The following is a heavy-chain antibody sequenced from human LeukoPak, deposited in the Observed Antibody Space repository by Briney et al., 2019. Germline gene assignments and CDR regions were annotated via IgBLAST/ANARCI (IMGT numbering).Heavy chain of an antibody. J-gene: IGHJ4*02. V-gene: IGHV3-23*01. CDR1: GFTLSSYA. CDR3: AKGLGDRDFDY. Sequence: GGSLRPSCAASGFTLSSYAMSWVRQAPGKGLEWVSAISGSGGSTYYADSVKGRFTISRDNSKNTLYLQMNSLRAEDTAVYYCAKGLGDRDFDYWGQGTLVTVSS. D-gene: IGHD4-11*01. CDR2: ISGSGGST.